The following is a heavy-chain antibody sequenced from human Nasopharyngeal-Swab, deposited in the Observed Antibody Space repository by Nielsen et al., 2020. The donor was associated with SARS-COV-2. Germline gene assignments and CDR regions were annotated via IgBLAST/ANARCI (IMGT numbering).Heavy chain of an antibody. V-gene: IGHV4-39*07. CDR3: ARVGRVIDY. D-gene: IGHD1-14*01. CDR2: IYYSGSA. J-gene: IGHJ4*02. Sequence: WIRQPPGKGLEWIGNIYYSGSAYYNPSPKSRVTISVDTSKNQFSLNLISVTAADAAVYYCARVGRVIDYWGQGTLVTVSS.